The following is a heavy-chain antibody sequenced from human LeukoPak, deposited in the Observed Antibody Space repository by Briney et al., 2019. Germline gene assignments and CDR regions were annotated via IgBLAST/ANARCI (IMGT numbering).Heavy chain of an antibody. CDR2: ISGGGGST. CDR3: ARSANYYDSSGDAFDI. CDR1: GFTFSSYG. J-gene: IGHJ3*02. D-gene: IGHD3-22*01. V-gene: IGHV3-23*01. Sequence: GGSLRLSCAASGFTFSSYGMSWVRQAPGKGLEWVSAISGGGGSTYYADSVKGRFTISRDNSKNTLYLQMNSLRAEDTAVYYCARSANYYDSSGDAFDIWGQGTMVTVSS.